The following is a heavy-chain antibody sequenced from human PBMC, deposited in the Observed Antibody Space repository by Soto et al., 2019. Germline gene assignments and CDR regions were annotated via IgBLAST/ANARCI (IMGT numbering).Heavy chain of an antibody. CDR2: ITETGGAM. CDR3: ARDRASGYKAGDAFDT. J-gene: IGHJ3*02. V-gene: IGHV3-11*01. Sequence: QVRLAESGGGLVKPGGSLRLSCEASGFSFSDYDMSWIRQAPGKGLEWVSQITETGGAMYYADSVKGRFTVSRDNARNSLYLQMNRLRAEDTAVYYCARDRASGYKAGDAFDTWGEGTMVTVSS. CDR1: GFSFSDYD. D-gene: IGHD3-9*01.